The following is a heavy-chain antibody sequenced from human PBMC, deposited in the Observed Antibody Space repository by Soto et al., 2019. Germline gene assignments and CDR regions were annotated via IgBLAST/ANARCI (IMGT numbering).Heavy chain of an antibody. CDR3: ARVAYYYDSSGYIHYFDY. D-gene: IGHD3-22*01. CDR1: GGSISSYY. Sequence: PSETLSLTCTVSGGSISSYYWGWIRQPPGKGLEWIGYIYYSGSTNYNPSLKSRVTISVDTSKNQFSLKLSSVTAADTAVYYCARVAYYYDSSGYIHYFDYWGQGTLVTVSS. V-gene: IGHV4-59*01. J-gene: IGHJ4*02. CDR2: IYYSGST.